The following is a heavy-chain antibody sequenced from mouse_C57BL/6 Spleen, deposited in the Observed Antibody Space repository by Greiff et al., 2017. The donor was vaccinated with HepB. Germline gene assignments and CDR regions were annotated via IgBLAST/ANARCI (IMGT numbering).Heavy chain of an antibody. CDR3: ARRRAYYSNYEGFAY. V-gene: IGHV1-50*01. CDR2: IDPSDSYK. D-gene: IGHD2-5*01. CDR1: GYTFTSYW. J-gene: IGHJ3*01. Sequence: VQLQQPGAELVKPGASVKLSCKASGYTFTSYWMKWVKQRPGQGLGWIGEIDPSDSYKNYNQKFKGKATVHVDTSSSTAYMQLSSLTSEDSAVYYCARRRAYYSNYEGFAYWGQGTLVTVSA.